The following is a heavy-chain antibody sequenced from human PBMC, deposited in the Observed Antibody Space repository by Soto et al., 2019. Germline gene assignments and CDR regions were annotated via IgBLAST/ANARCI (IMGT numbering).Heavy chain of an antibody. Sequence: EVQLVESGGGLVKPGGSLRLSCVDSGFTFRSYSMNWVRQAPGKGLEWVASISSTSSVIWYADSLKGRFTISRDNAKNSLFLQMDSLRADDTAVYYWLRGGRGYTRDDVLDAWGHGTMVTVSS. J-gene: IGHJ3*01. V-gene: IGHV3-21*06. CDR3: LRGGRGYTRDDVLDA. CDR1: GFTFRSYS. D-gene: IGHD2-2*02. CDR2: ISSTSSVI.